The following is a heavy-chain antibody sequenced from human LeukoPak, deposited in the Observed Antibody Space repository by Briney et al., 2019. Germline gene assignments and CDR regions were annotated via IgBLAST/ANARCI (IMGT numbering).Heavy chain of an antibody. CDR2: INTDGTDT. V-gene: IGHV3-74*01. D-gene: IGHD6-19*01. J-gene: IGHJ4*02. CDR1: GFTFSKYW. Sequence: GGSLRLSCAASGFTFSKYWMLWVRQAPGKGLESVSRINTDGTDTTYADSVKGRFTISRDNADNTMFLQMNSVRDEDTAVYYCATKQWLAPPPDSWGQGTPVTVSS. CDR3: ATKQWLAPPPDS.